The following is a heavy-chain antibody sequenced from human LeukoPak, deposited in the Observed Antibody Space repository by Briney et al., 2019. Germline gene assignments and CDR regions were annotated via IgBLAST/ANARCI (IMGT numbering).Heavy chain of an antibody. D-gene: IGHD3-22*01. CDR2: ISSSSSYI. CDR3: ARAHPVDSSGYPDY. CDR1: GFTFSSYA. Sequence: GGSLRLSCAASGFTFSSYAMSWVRQAPGKGLEWVSSISSSSSYIYYADSVKGRFTISRDNAKNSLYLQMNSLRAEDTAVYYCARAHPVDSSGYPDYWGQGTLVTVSS. J-gene: IGHJ4*02. V-gene: IGHV3-21*01.